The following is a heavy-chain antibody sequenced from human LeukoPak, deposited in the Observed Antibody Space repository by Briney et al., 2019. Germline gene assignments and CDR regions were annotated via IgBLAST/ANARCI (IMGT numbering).Heavy chain of an antibody. CDR1: GFTFSSYW. D-gene: IGHD6-13*01. CDR3: ARDYAAAGSDAFDI. CDR2: IKQDGSEK. V-gene: IGHV3-7*03. Sequence: EGSLRLSCAASGFTFSSYWMSWVRQAPGKGLEWVANIKQDGSEKYYVDSVKGRFTISRDNAKNSLYLQMNSLRAEDTAVYYCARDYAAAGSDAFDIWGQGTMVTVSS. J-gene: IGHJ3*02.